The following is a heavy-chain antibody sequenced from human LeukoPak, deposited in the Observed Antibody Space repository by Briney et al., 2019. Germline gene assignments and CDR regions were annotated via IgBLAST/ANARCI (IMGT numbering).Heavy chain of an antibody. CDR3: ARGRSCSGGSCYPWWFDP. J-gene: IGHJ5*02. D-gene: IGHD2-15*01. V-gene: IGHV1-3*01. CDR2: INAGNGNT. CDR1: GYSSTSYA. Sequence: GASVKVSCKASGYSSTSYAMHWVRQAPGQRLEWMGWINAGNGNTKYSQKFQGRVTITRDTSASTAYMELSSLRSEDTAVNYCARGRSCSGGSCYPWWFDPWGQGTLVTVSS.